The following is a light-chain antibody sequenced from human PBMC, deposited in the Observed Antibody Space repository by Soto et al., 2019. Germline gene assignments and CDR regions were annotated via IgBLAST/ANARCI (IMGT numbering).Light chain of an antibody. CDR3: QQYNNWPPWT. CDR2: ETS. J-gene: IGKJ1*01. V-gene: IGKV3-15*01. CDR1: QSITTN. Sequence: EIVMTQSPATLSVSPGERATLSCRASQSITTNLAWFQQKPGQAPRLLIYETSTRATGIPARFSGSGSGTEFTLTISSLQSEDFAVYYCQQYNNWPPWTFGQGTKVDIK.